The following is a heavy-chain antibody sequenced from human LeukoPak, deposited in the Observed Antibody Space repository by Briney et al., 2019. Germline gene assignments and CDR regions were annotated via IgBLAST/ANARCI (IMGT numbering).Heavy chain of an antibody. CDR2: IYYSGST. Sequence: SETLSLTCTVSGGSISSSSYYWGWIRQPPGKGLEWIGYIYYSGSTNYNPSLKSRVTISVDTSKNQFSLKLSSVTAADTAVYYCARAGYSSSWYVYWGQGTLVTVSS. J-gene: IGHJ4*02. V-gene: IGHV4-61*05. CDR1: GGSISSSSYY. CDR3: ARAGYSSSWYVY. D-gene: IGHD6-13*01.